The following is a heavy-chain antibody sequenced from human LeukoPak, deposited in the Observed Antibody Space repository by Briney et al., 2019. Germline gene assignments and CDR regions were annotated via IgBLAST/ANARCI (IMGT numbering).Heavy chain of an antibody. CDR1: GGSISSGNYY. CDR2: MYYSGST. Sequence: SETLSLTCTVSGGSISSGNYYWGWIRQPPGKGLEWIGSMYYSGSTYYNPSLKSRVTISVGTSKNQFSLKLRSVTAADTAVYYCARRPAGYYDSSGYYDYWGQGTLVTVSS. CDR3: ARRPAGYYDSSGYYDY. D-gene: IGHD3-22*01. J-gene: IGHJ4*02. V-gene: IGHV4-39*07.